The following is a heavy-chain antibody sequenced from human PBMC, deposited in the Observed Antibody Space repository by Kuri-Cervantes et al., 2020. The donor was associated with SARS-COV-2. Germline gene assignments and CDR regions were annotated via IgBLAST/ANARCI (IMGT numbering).Heavy chain of an antibody. CDR1: GLTFSSSA. D-gene: IGHD1-7*01. CDR2: ISGSGGST. V-gene: IGHV3-23*01. J-gene: IGHJ4*02. Sequence: GRSLRLSCEASGLTFSSSAMSWVRQAPGKGLEWVSVISGSGGSTYYADSVKGRFTISRDNSKNTLYLQMNSLRAEDTAVYYCAKESNWNYVDAFDYWGQGTLVTVSS. CDR3: AKESNWNYVDAFDY.